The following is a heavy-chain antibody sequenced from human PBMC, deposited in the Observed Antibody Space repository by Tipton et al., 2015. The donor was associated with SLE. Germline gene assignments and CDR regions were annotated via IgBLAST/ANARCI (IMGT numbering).Heavy chain of an antibody. CDR2: ISHDASNK. J-gene: IGHJ4*02. Sequence: RSLRLSCAASGFTFSTFAMHWVRQAPGKGLEWVAVISHDASNKNYAESVKGRFTISRDNHKNTLHLQMDSLRDEDTAVYYCATHVGNALDYWGQGTLVSVSS. D-gene: IGHD2-15*01. CDR3: ATHVGNALDY. V-gene: IGHV3-30-3*01. CDR1: GFTFSTFA.